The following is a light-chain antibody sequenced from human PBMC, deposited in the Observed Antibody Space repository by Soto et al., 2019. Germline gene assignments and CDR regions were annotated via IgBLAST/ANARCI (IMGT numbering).Light chain of an antibody. CDR3: QQYGSSPPYT. V-gene: IGKV3-20*01. CDR1: QSVSSSY. J-gene: IGKJ2*01. Sequence: EIVLTQSPGTLSLSPGERATLSCRASQSVSSSYLAWYQQKPGQAPRLLIYGASSRATGIPDRFSGSGSGTDFTLTISGLEPDDFAVYYCQQYGSSPPYTFGQGTKLEIK. CDR2: GAS.